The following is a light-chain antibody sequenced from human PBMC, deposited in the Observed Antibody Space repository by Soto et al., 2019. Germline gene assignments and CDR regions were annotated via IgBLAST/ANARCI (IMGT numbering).Light chain of an antibody. V-gene: IGKV3-15*01. Sequence: EIVVTQSPATLSVSPGGRATLSCRASQSISDTLAWYQQKPGQAPRLLIYGASTRATGFPARFSGSGSGTDFTLTISSLQSEDFAVYYCQQYNNWPWTFGQGTTVDIK. CDR3: QQYNNWPWT. CDR1: QSISDT. J-gene: IGKJ1*01. CDR2: GAS.